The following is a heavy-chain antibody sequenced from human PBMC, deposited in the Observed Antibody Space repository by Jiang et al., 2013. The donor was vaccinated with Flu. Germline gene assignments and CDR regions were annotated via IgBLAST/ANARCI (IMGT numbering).Heavy chain of an antibody. V-gene: IGHV4-38-2*02. D-gene: IGHD2-15*01. Sequence: PGLVKPSETLSLTCTVSGYSISSGYYWGWIRQPPGKGLEWIGSIYHSGSTYYNPSLKSRVTISVDTSKNQFSLKLSSVTAADTAVYYCARDSMGYCSGGSCTEDAFDISGPRDNGHRLF. J-gene: IGHJ3*02. CDR1: GYSISSGYY. CDR3: ARDSMGYCSGGSCTEDAFDI. CDR2: IYHSGST.